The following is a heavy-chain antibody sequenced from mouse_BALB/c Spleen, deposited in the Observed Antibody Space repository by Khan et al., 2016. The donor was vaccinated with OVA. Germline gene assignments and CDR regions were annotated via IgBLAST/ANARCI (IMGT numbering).Heavy chain of an antibody. J-gene: IGHJ3*01. CDR1: GYTFTDFT. CDR3: PRGGGGNRFAY. Sequence: QVRLQQSGAELVRPGVSVKISCKGSGYTFTDFTLHWVKQSHAMSLEWIGVISTYYGDATYNQRFKDKATMTVDKSSSTAYMELARLTSEDSAIFSLPRGGGGNRFAYWGQGTLVTVSA. CDR2: ISTYYGDA. V-gene: IGHV1S137*01.